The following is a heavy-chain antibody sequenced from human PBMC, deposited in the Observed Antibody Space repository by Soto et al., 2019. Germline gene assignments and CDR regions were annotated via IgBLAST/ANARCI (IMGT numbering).Heavy chain of an antibody. CDR1: GFTFDDYA. CDR3: AKDKTRFGELLHTQNMDV. J-gene: IGHJ6*03. V-gene: IGHV3-9*01. CDR2: ISWNSGSV. D-gene: IGHD3-10*01. Sequence: EVQLVESGGGLVQPGRSLRLSCAASGFTFDDYAMHWVRQAPGKGLEWVSGISWNSGSVGYADSVKGRFTISRDNAKNSLFLKMNSLRAEDTALYYCAKDKTRFGELLHTQNMDVWGKGTTVTVSS.